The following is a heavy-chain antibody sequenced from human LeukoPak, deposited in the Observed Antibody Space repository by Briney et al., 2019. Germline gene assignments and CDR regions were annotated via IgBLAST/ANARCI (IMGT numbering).Heavy chain of an antibody. Sequence: PSETLSLTCTVTGGSISSYYWSWIRQPPGKGLEWIGYIYYSGSTNYNPSLKSRVTISVDTSKNQFSLKLSSVTAADTAVYYCAREAYYYDSSGYHGVGFDYWGQGTLVTVSS. J-gene: IGHJ4*02. V-gene: IGHV4-59*12. D-gene: IGHD3-22*01. CDR1: GGSISSYY. CDR3: AREAYYYDSSGYHGVGFDY. CDR2: IYYSGST.